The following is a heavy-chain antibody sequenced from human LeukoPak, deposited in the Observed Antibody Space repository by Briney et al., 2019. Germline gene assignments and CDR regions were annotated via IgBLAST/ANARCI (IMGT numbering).Heavy chain of an antibody. Sequence: SETLSLTCTVSGGSISSYYWSWIRQPPGKGLEWIGYIYHSGSTYYNPSLKSRVTISVDRSKNQFSLNLSSVTAADTAVYYCARDRAYSSSWGAFDPWGQGTLVTVSS. V-gene: IGHV4-59*12. CDR1: GGSISSYY. CDR3: ARDRAYSSSWGAFDP. D-gene: IGHD6-6*01. CDR2: IYHSGST. J-gene: IGHJ5*02.